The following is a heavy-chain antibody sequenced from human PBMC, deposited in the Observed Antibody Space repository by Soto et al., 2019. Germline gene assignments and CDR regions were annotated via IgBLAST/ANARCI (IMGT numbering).Heavy chain of an antibody. CDR2: IIPILGIA. CDR1: GCTFSSYT. D-gene: IGHD6-13*01. CDR3: ARDLRGAAAASDYYFDY. Sequence: SVKVSCKASGCTFSSYTISWVRQAPGQGLEWMGRIIPILGIANYAQKFQGRVTITADKSTSTAYMELSSLRSEDTAVYYCARDLRGAAAASDYYFDYWGQGTLVTVSS. V-gene: IGHV1-69*04. J-gene: IGHJ4*02.